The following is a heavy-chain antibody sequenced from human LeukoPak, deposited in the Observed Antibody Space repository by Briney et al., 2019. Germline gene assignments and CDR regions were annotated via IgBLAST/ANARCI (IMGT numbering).Heavy chain of an antibody. J-gene: IGHJ5*02. D-gene: IGHD5-12*01. CDR2: IYYRGST. CDR3: ARVFGYSGYPNWFDP. CDR1: GGSISSYY. Sequence: SETQSLTCTVSGGSISSYYWSWIRQPPGKGLEWIGYIYYRGSTNYNRSLKSRVTISVDTSKNQFSLKLSSVTAADTAVYYCARVFGYSGYPNWFDPWGQGTLVTVSS. V-gene: IGHV4-59*01.